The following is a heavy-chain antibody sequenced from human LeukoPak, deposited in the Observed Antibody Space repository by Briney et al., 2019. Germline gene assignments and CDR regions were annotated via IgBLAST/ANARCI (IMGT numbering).Heavy chain of an antibody. V-gene: IGHV4-39*01. CDR3: ARHSSSYYGTGFDY. CDR1: GGSISSSSYY. Sequence: SETLSLTCTVSGGSISSSSYYWGRIRQPPGKGLEWIGSIYYSGSTYYNPSLKSRVTISVDTSKNQFSLKLSSVTAADTAVYYCARHSSSYYGTGFDYWGQGTLVTVSS. J-gene: IGHJ4*02. CDR2: IYYSGST. D-gene: IGHD1-26*01.